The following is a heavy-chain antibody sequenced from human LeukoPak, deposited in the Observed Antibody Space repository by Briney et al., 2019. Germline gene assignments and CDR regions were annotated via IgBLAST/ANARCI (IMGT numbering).Heavy chain of an antibody. CDR1: GFTFSNYA. CDR2: ISGSGGTS. V-gene: IGHV3-23*01. D-gene: IGHD1-14*01. J-gene: IGHJ6*02. Sequence: PGGSLRLSCAPSGFTFSNYAMNWVRQAPGKGLEWVSVISGSGGTSYYADSVKGRFTISRDSSKNTLYLQMNSLRAEDTAVYYCAKVSGGGLYYDGMDVWGQGTTVTASS. CDR3: AKVSGGGLYYDGMDV.